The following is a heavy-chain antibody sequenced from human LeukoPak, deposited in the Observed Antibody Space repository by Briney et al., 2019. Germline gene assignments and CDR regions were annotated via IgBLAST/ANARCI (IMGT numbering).Heavy chain of an antibody. J-gene: IGHJ4*02. CDR3: ARDHSEPGVFFDS. D-gene: IGHD1-14*01. CDR2: IKPDGSEE. CDR1: GFSFSNYW. V-gene: IGHV3-7*05. Sequence: GGSLRLSCAASGFSFSNYWMNWVRQAPGKGLEWVANIKPDGSEESYADFVKGRFTISRDNAKNSLYLQLNSLRAEDTAVYYCARDHSEPGVFFDSWGQGTLVTVSS.